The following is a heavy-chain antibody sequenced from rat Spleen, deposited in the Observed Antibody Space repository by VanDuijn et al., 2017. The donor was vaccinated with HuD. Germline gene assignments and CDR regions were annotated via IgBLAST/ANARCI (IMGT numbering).Heavy chain of an antibody. CDR2: INYSGST. CDR1: GYSITSNY. Sequence: EVQLQESGPGLVRPSQSLSLTCSVSGYSITSNYWGWIRKFPGNKMEFIGHINYSGSTTYNPSLKSRISITRDTSMNQFFLQLNSVTTEDTATYFCARSSTYYGYTHGVMDAWGQGASVTVSS. CDR3: ARSSTYYGYTHGVMDA. D-gene: IGHD1-9*01. V-gene: IGHV3-1*01. J-gene: IGHJ4*01.